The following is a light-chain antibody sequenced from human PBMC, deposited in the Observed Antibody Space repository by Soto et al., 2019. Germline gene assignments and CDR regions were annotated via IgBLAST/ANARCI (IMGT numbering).Light chain of an antibody. CDR3: AAWDDSLNYV. V-gene: IGLV1-44*01. CDR2: SNN. CDR1: SSNIGSNT. Sequence: HSVLTQPPSSSGIPGQRVTISCSGSSSNIGSNTVNWYQQLPGTAPKLLIYSNNQRPSGVPDRFSGSKSGTSASLAISGLQSEDEADYYCAAWDDSLNYVFGTGTKVTVL. J-gene: IGLJ1*01.